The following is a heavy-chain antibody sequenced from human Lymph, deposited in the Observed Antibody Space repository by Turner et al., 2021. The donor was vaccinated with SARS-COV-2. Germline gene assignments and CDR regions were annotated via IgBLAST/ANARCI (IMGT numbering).Heavy chain of an antibody. J-gene: IGHJ6*02. CDR3: AKGRRFGMDV. Sequence: EVQLVETGGGLGQPGRSLRLSCAASGFTFDEYAMHWVRQAPGKGLGWVSGISWNSGSIGYADSVKGRFTITRDNAKNSLYLQMNSLRAEDTALYYCAKGRRFGMDVWGQGTTVTVSS. CDR2: ISWNSGSI. V-gene: IGHV3-9*01. CDR1: GFTFDEYA.